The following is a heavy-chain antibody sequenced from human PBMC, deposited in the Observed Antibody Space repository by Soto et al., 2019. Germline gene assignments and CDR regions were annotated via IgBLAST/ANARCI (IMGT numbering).Heavy chain of an antibody. Sequence: QLQLQESGPGLVKPSETLSLTCTVSGGSISSSSYYWGWIRQPPGKGLEWIGSIYYSGSTYYNPSLKRRVHISVDTSKNPFSLKVRSVTGGGTGGYFWGRHLPGYYCLGSYFPGLYFGLWGRGTL. D-gene: IGHD3-10*01. CDR2: IYYSGST. V-gene: IGHV4-39*01. CDR3: GRHLPGYYCLGSYFPGLYFGL. J-gene: IGHJ2*01. CDR1: GGSISSSSYY.